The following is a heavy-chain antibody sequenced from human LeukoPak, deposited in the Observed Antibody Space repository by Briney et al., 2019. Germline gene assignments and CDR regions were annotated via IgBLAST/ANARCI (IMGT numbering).Heavy chain of an antibody. D-gene: IGHD3-10*01. CDR1: GGSISRYY. Sequence: ETLSLTCTVSGGSISRYYWSWVRQTPGKGLEWVSVISNSGGSTFYADSVKGRFTISRDNSKNTLYLQMNSLRAEDTAVYYCAKRASGSGTSLYYFDYWGQGTLVTVSS. CDR2: ISNSGGST. V-gene: IGHV3-23*01. CDR3: AKRASGSGTSLYYFDY. J-gene: IGHJ4*02.